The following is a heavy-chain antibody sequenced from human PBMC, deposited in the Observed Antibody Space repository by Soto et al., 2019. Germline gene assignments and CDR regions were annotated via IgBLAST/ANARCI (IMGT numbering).Heavy chain of an antibody. CDR3: ATHSLGTSSPPYFDN. Sequence: QVQLVQSGAEVKKPGSSVKVSCQASGGTFSGYALTWVRQAPGQGLEWTGEFVPLFGSTNYAQKFAGRITIIADESTSTGYMELSTLRSEDTAVYYCATHSLGTSSPPYFDNWGQGTLVTVSS. D-gene: IGHD2-15*01. J-gene: IGHJ4*02. CDR2: FVPLFGST. CDR1: GGTFSGYA. V-gene: IGHV1-69*01.